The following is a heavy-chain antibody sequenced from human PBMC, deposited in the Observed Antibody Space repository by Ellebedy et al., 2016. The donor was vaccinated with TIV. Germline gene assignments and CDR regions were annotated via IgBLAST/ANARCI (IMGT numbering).Heavy chain of an antibody. D-gene: IGHD1-26*01. CDR2: IIPMFGTA. V-gene: IGHV1-69*13. J-gene: IGHJ6*02. CDR3: ARGGFPGDLYYGMDV. Sequence: AASVKVSCKASGYNFINYGISWVRQAPGQGLEWMGGIIPMFGTANFAQKFQGRVTITADESTSTAYMLLSSLRSEDTAVYYCARGGFPGDLYYGMDVWGQGTTVTVSS. CDR1: GYNFINYG.